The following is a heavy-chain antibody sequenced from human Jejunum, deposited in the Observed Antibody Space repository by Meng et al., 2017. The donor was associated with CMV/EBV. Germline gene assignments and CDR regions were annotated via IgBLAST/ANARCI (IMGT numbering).Heavy chain of an antibody. V-gene: IGHV3-48*03. CDR2: INRGDSVI. J-gene: IGHJ6*02. Sequence: SEFTLSNHDMNWVRQAPGKGLEWLSHINRGDSVILYADSVRGRFTISRDVAKNSVYLQMNTLRVEDTGVYYCAKDQGIHGFTMDVWGQGTADTVSS. CDR3: AKDQGIHGFTMDV. CDR1: EFTLSNHD. D-gene: IGHD5-24*01.